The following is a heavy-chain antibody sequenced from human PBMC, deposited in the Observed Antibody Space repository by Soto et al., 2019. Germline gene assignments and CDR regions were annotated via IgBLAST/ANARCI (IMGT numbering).Heavy chain of an antibody. Sequence: SETLSLTCTVSGGSISSSSYYWGWIRQPPGKGLEWIGSIYYSGSTYYNPSLKSRVTISVDTSKNQFSLKLSSVTAADTAVYYCARLGAQEIDPWGQGTLVTVSS. CDR2: IYYSGST. CDR1: GGSISSSSYY. CDR3: ARLGAQEIDP. D-gene: IGHD3-16*01. J-gene: IGHJ5*02. V-gene: IGHV4-39*01.